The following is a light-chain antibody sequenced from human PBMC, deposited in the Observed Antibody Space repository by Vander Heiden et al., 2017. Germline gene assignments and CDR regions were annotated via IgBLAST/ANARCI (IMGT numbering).Light chain of an antibody. Sequence: QSVQPQPPSASGPPGQRVTNPCSGSRSNIGNNYVYWYQYLPGTAPKLLIKRNNQRPSGVPDRFSGSKSGTSASLAISGLRSEDEADYYCAAWDDSLSGLFGTGTEVTVL. CDR3: AAWDDSLSGL. CDR1: RSNIGNNY. V-gene: IGLV1-47*01. CDR2: RNN. J-gene: IGLJ1*01.